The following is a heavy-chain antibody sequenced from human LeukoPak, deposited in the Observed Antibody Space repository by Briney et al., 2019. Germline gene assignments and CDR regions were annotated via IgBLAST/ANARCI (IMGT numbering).Heavy chain of an antibody. V-gene: IGHV1-69*06. CDR3: ARVPVGSGSYHPYYGMDV. J-gene: IGHJ6*02. Sequence: ASVKVSCTASGGTFSSYAISWVRQAPGQGLEWMGGIIPIFGTANYAQKFQGRVTITADKSTSTAYMELSSLRSEDTAVYYCARVPVGSGSYHPYYGMDVWGQGTTVTVSS. CDR2: IIPIFGTA. CDR1: GGTFSSYA. D-gene: IGHD3-10*01.